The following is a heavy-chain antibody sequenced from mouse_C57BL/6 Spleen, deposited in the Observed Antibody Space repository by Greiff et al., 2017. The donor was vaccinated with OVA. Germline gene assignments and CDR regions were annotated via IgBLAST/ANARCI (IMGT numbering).Heavy chain of an antibody. Sequence: EVQLQQSGPELVKPGASVKISCKASGYTFTDYYMNWVKQSHGKSLEWIGDINPNNGGTSYNQKFKGKVTLTVDKSSSTAYMELRSLTSEDSAVYYCARYYYGSSPWFAYWGQGTLVTVSA. CDR1: GYTFTDYY. CDR3: ARYYYGSSPWFAY. V-gene: IGHV1-26*01. J-gene: IGHJ3*01. D-gene: IGHD1-1*01. CDR2: INPNNGGT.